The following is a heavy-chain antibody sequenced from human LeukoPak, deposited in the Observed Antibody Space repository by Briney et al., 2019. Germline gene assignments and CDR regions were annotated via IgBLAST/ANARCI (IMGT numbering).Heavy chain of an antibody. Sequence: SETLSLTCAVSGGSVSSYYWGWIRRPPGKGLEWIGGISSSGNTYYNPSLKSRITISIDTSKNHFSLKLISVTAADTAVYYCARLGAGPTYYDFWSGYSSFYFDYWGQGTLVTVSS. D-gene: IGHD3-3*01. CDR3: ARLGAGPTYYDFWSGYSSFYFDY. J-gene: IGHJ4*02. CDR2: ISSSGNT. CDR1: GGSVSSYY. V-gene: IGHV4-39*02.